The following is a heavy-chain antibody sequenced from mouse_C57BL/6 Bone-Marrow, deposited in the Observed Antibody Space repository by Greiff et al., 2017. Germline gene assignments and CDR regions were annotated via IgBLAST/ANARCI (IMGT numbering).Heavy chain of an antibody. Sequence: QVQLQQPGAELVKPGASVKLSCKASGYTFTSYWMHWVKQRPGRGLEWIGRIDPNSGGTKYNEKFKSRASLTVDKPSSTAYMQLSSLTSEDSAVYYCARLFITTVVARHYAMDYWGQGTSVTVSS. J-gene: IGHJ4*01. CDR3: ARLFITTVVARHYAMDY. D-gene: IGHD1-1*01. CDR1: GYTFTSYW. CDR2: IDPNSGGT. V-gene: IGHV1-72*01.